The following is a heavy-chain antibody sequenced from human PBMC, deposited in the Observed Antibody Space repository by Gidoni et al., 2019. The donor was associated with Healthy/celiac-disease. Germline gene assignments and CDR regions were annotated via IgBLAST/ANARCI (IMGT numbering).Heavy chain of an antibody. V-gene: IGHV3-66*01. J-gene: IGHJ4*02. CDR2: IYSGGST. D-gene: IGHD5-12*01. CDR1: GFTVSSNY. CDR3: ARDPGDGYNLNYY. Sequence: EVQLVESGGGLVQPGGSLRLSCAASGFTVSSNYMSWVRQAPGKGLEWVSVIYSGGSTYYADSVKGRFTISRDNSKNTLYLQMNSLRAEDTAVYYCARDPGDGYNLNYYWGQGTLVTVSS.